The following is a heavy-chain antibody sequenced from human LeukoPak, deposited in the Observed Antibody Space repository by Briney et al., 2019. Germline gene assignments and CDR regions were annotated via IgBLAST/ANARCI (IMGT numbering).Heavy chain of an antibody. CDR1: GGSFSGYY. Sequence: SETLSLTCAVYGGSFSGYYWSWIRQPPGKGLEWIGEINHSGSTNYNPSLKSRVTISVDTSKNQFSLKLNSVTAADTALYYCVRAVDNSIDLWGQGFLVTVSS. V-gene: IGHV4-34*01. J-gene: IGHJ5*02. D-gene: IGHD2/OR15-2a*01. CDR2: INHSGST. CDR3: VRAVDNSIDL.